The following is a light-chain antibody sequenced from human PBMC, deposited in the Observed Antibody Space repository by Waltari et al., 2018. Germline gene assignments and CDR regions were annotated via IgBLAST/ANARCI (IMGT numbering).Light chain of an antibody. CDR2: GAS. CDR3: QQYHNWPRV. J-gene: IGKJ1*01. Sequence: IVMTQFHVTLSVSPGERATLSCKASQSVITNLAWYQQKPGQPPRLLIYGASARATGIPDRFSGSGFGTEFTLAISSLQSEDSAIYYCQQYHNWPRVFGQGTKVEIK. CDR1: QSVITN. V-gene: IGKV3-15*01.